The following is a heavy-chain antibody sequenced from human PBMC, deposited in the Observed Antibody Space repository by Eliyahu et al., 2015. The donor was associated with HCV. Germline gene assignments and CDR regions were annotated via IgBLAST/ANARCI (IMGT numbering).Heavy chain of an antibody. D-gene: IGHD3-10*01. CDR3: ASPYPPYYDGSTGLAIPGWYFDL. J-gene: IGHJ2*01. CDR2: IAFDGSQI. Sequence: QLQLVESGGGVVQPGRSLRLSCGASGXXFSXYXXHWVRQAPGKGLEWVAVIAFDGSQIFYADSVKGRFTISRDNSKNTVYLQMTSLRGEDTGVYYCASPYPPYYDGSTGLAIPGWYFDLWGRGTLVTVSS. V-gene: IGHV3-30-3*01. CDR1: GXXFSXYX.